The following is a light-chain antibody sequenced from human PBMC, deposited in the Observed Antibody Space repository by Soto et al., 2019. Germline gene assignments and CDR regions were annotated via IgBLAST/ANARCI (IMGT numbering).Light chain of an antibody. J-gene: IGLJ3*02. CDR2: DVT. Sequence: QSALTQPRSVSGCPGQSVTISCTGTYSDVGLYDYVSWYQQYPGTARKLIIYDVTQRPSGVPDRFSGSQSGHTASLTISGLQAEDEAAYYCCSYTGINTWVFGGGSKVTVL. CDR3: CSYTGINTWV. V-gene: IGLV2-11*01. CDR1: YSDVGLYDY.